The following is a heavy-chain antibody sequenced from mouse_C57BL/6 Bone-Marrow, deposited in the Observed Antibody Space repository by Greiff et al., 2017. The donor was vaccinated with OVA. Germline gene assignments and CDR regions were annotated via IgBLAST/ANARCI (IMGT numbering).Heavy chain of an antibody. J-gene: IGHJ2*01. D-gene: IGHD4-1*01. Sequence: QVQLQQSGAELARPGASVKMSCKASGYTFTSYTMHWVKQRPGQGLEWIGYINPSSGYTKYNQKFKDKATLTADKSSSTAYMQLSSLTSEDSAVYYCARNWDALFDYWGQGTTLTVSS. CDR2: INPSSGYT. V-gene: IGHV1-4*01. CDR1: GYTFTSYT. CDR3: ARNWDALFDY.